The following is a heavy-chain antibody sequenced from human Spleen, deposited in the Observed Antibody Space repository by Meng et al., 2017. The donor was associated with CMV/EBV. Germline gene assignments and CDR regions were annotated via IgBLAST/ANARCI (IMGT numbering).Heavy chain of an antibody. CDR3: ARDSGVEMATTS. D-gene: IGHD5-24*01. CDR1: GYTFTSYG. Sequence: CKASGYTFTSYGISWVRQAPGQGLEWMGWISAYNGNTNYAQKLQGRVTMTTDTSTSTAYIELRSLRSDDTAVYYCARDSGVEMATTSWGQGTLVTVSS. CDR2: ISAYNGNT. J-gene: IGHJ4*02. V-gene: IGHV1-18*01.